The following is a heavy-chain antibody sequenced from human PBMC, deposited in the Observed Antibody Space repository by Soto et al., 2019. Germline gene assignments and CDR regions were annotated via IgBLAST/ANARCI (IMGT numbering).Heavy chain of an antibody. J-gene: IGHJ6*02. D-gene: IGHD2-15*01. Sequence: GASVKVSCKTSGYNFTNFDINWVRQAPGRGLVWMGWMNPSSGETGSAQNFQGRVTMTRDISTRTFFMQLTSLRSEDTAIYYCARLAEYCNGMDVWGQGTTVTVSS. CDR3: ARLAEYCNGMDV. V-gene: IGHV1-8*01. CDR2: MNPSSGET. CDR1: GYNFTNFD.